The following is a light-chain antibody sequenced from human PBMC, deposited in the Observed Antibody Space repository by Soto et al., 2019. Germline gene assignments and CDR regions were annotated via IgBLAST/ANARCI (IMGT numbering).Light chain of an antibody. CDR3: QAYDYSLTASV. Sequence: QSVLTQPASVSGSPGQSITISCTGTSSDVGSYNYVSWYQQHPGKAPKLMIYEVSTRPSGVSSRFSGFKSGNTASLTITGLQAEDEADYYCQAYDYSLTASVFGGGTKLTVL. V-gene: IGLV2-14*01. J-gene: IGLJ3*02. CDR1: SSDVGSYNY. CDR2: EVS.